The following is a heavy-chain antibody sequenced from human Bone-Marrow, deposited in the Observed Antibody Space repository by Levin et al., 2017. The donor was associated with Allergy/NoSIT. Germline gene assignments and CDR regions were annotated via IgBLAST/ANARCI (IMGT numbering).Heavy chain of an antibody. V-gene: IGHV7-4-1*02. Sequence: ASVKVSCKASGYTFTTYAMNWVRQAPGQRLEWMGWINTDTGNPTYAQGFTGRFVFSLDTSVSTAYLQISSLKAEDTAVYYCARNTGDWGNYFDYWGQGTLVTVSS. D-gene: IGHD7-27*01. J-gene: IGHJ4*02. CDR2: INTDTGNP. CDR1: GYTFTTYA. CDR3: ARNTGDWGNYFDY.